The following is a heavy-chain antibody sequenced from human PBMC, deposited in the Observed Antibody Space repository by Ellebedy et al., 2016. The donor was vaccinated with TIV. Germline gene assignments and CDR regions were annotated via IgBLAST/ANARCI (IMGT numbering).Heavy chain of an antibody. J-gene: IGHJ6*02. CDR2: INPSGGST. D-gene: IGHD6-19*01. CDR3: ARGREAVAGIYGMDV. CDR1: GYTFTNYY. Sequence: AASVKVSCKASGYTFTNYYMHWVRQAPGQGLEWMGKINPSGGSTSNAHHLQGRISMTRDTSTSTVYMELSSLRSEDTAVYYCARGREAVAGIYGMDVWGQGTTVTVSS. V-gene: IGHV1-46*01.